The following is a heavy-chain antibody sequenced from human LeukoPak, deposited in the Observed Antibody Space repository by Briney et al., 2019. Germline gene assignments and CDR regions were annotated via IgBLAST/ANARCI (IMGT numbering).Heavy chain of an antibody. Sequence: PGGSLRLSCAASGFTFSSYSMNWVRQAPGKGLEWVSSISSSSSYIYYADSVKGRFTISRDNAKNSLYLQINSLRAEDTAVYYCARDLDFWSGYYTGYFDYWGQGTLVTVSS. D-gene: IGHD3-3*01. V-gene: IGHV3-21*01. CDR2: ISSSSSYI. J-gene: IGHJ4*02. CDR1: GFTFSSYS. CDR3: ARDLDFWSGYYTGYFDY.